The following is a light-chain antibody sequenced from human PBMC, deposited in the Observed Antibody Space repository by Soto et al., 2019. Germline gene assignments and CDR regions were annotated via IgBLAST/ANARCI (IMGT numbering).Light chain of an antibody. CDR2: VNN. V-gene: IGLV1-40*01. CDR3: QSHDSSLRAEV. Sequence: QSVLTQPPSVSGAPGQKVTISCTGSSSNIGAGYDVHWYQQLPGTAPKLLIYVNNHRPSGVPDRFAGSKSGTSASLAITGLQPEDEADYYCQSHDSSLRAEVFGAGTKVTVL. CDR1: SSNIGAGYD. J-gene: IGLJ2*01.